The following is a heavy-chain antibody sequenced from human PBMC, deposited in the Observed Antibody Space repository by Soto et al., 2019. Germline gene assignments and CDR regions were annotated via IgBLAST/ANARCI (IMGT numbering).Heavy chain of an antibody. J-gene: IGHJ4*02. CDR2: ISRDGSNE. CDR1: GLTFSSYL. V-gene: IGHV3-30-3*01. Sequence: QVQLVESGGGVVQPGRSLRLSCATSGLTFSSYLIHWVRQTPDKGLEWVAFISRDGSNEYYADSVKGRFTISRDNSKNTLYLEMNRLRAEDTAVYYCARDDEGGSDCDLGYWGQGTLVTVSS. D-gene: IGHD3-10*01. CDR3: ARDDEGGSDCDLGY.